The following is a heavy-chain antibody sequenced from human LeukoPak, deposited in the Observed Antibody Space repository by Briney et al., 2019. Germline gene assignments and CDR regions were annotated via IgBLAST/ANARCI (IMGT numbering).Heavy chain of an antibody. Sequence: QPGGSLRLSCAASGFTFSSYAMHWVRQAPGKGLEWVAVISYDGSNKYYADSVKGRFTISRDNSKNTLYLQMNSLRAEDTAVYYCARGRLAGYSSSSDFDYWGQGTLVTVSS. D-gene: IGHD6-13*01. J-gene: IGHJ4*02. CDR1: GFTFSSYA. CDR2: ISYDGSNK. CDR3: ARGRLAGYSSSSDFDY. V-gene: IGHV3-30-3*01.